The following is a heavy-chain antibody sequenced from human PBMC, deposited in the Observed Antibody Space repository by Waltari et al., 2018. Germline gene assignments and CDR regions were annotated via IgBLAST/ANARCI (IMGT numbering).Heavy chain of an antibody. CDR1: GGSITSYN. Sequence: QVQLQESGPGLVKPSETLSLTCTVSGGSITSYNWNWIRQPAGKGLEWIGRIYSSGSTNYNPSLKSRVTMSVDTSKNQFSLKLSSVTAADTAVYYCARVHEYCSSTSCIAGYYYYYMDVWGKGTTVTISS. CDR3: ARVHEYCSSTSCIAGYYYYYMDV. D-gene: IGHD2-2*01. CDR2: IYSSGST. V-gene: IGHV4-4*07. J-gene: IGHJ6*03.